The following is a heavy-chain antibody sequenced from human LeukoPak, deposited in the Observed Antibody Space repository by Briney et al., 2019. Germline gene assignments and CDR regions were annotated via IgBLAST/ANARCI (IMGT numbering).Heavy chain of an antibody. CDR1: GGSISSYY. J-gene: IGHJ6*03. Sequence: PSETLSLTCTVSGGSISSYYWSWIRQPPGKGLEGIGYIYYSGSTNYNPSLKSRVTISVDTSKNQLSLKLSSVTAADTAVYYCARGLRYSYGYPGYYMDVWGKGTTVTVSS. CDR2: IYYSGST. V-gene: IGHV4-59*12. CDR3: ARGLRYSYGYPGYYMDV. D-gene: IGHD5-18*01.